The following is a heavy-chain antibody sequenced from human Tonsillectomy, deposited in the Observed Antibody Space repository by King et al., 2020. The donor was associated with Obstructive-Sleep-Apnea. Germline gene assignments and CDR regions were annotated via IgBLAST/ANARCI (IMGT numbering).Heavy chain of an antibody. CDR3: VKDRHYYGSGSLFDAFEI. Sequence: QLVQSGGGLVQPGRSLRLSCEASGFSFDDYAMHWVRHAPGKGPEWVSGISWNSGSIGYADSIKGRFSISRDNVENSLYLHMNSLRPEDTALYYCVKDRHYYGSGSLFDAFEIWGQGTMVTVSS. V-gene: IGHV3-9*01. CDR2: ISWNSGSI. J-gene: IGHJ3*02. D-gene: IGHD3-10*01. CDR1: GFSFDDYA.